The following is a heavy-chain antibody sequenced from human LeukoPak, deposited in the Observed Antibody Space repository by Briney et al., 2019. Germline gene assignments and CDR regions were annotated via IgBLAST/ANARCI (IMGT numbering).Heavy chain of an antibody. V-gene: IGHV1-46*01. CDR2: INPSGGST. CDR1: GYTFTSYY. D-gene: IGHD6-19*01. CDR3: ARDPGSGWYFGYYYYYMDV. J-gene: IGHJ6*03. Sequence: ASVKVSCKASGYTFTSYYMHWVRQAPGQGLEWMGIINPSGGSTSYAQKFQGRVTMTRDMSTSTVYMELSSLRSEDTAVYYCARDPGSGWYFGYYYYYMDVWGKGTTVTVSS.